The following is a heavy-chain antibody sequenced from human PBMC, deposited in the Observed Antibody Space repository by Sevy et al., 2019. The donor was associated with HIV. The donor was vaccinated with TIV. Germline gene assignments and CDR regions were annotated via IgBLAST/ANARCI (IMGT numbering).Heavy chain of an antibody. V-gene: IGHV3-30*18. CDR3: AKDYSAGITFVRGAYRARGDYFDY. J-gene: IGHJ4*02. Sequence: GGSLRLSCVTSGFTFRTSGMHWDRQSPGKGLEWVAIISYDEAHKNYADSVRGRFSISKDNSKNTLYLQMSSLKTEDTAVYYCAKDYSAGITFVRGAYRARGDYFDYWGQGTQVTVSS. CDR2: ISYDEAHK. CDR1: GFTFRTSG. D-gene: IGHD3-10*01.